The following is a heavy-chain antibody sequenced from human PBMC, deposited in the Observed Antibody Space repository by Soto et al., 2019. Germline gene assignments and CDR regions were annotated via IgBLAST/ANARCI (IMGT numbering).Heavy chain of an antibody. CDR1: GGSISTYY. J-gene: IGHJ6*02. Sequence: SETLSLTCTVSGGSISTYYWSWIRQPSGKGLEWIGYIYYSGSTNYNPSLKSRVTISVDTSKNQFSLKLSSVTAADTAVYYCARGNSLWQQWLVRGSVGMDVWGQGTTVTVSS. CDR3: ARGNSLWQQWLVRGSVGMDV. D-gene: IGHD6-19*01. CDR2: IYYSGST. V-gene: IGHV4-59*12.